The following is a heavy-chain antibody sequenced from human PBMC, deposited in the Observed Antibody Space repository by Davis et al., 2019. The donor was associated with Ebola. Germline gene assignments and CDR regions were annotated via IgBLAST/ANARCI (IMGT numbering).Heavy chain of an antibody. Sequence: GESLKISCKVSGYTFTTYWIGWVRQMPGKGLEWMGIIYTGDSDTRYSPSFRGQVTISADKSTRTAYLQWGRLKASDTAMYYCASLRRTITGMDDGFDVWGQGTMVTVSS. CDR1: GYTFTTYW. CDR2: IYTGDSDT. D-gene: IGHD1-20*01. V-gene: IGHV5-51*01. J-gene: IGHJ3*01. CDR3: ASLRRTITGMDDGFDV.